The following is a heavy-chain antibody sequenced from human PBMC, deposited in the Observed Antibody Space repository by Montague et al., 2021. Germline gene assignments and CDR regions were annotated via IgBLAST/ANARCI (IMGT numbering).Heavy chain of an antibody. V-gene: IGHV4-31*03. D-gene: IGHD2-15*01. CDR2: IYDSGST. J-gene: IGHJ4*02. CDR1: GGSISSGGFY. CDR3: ARSGGYCSGGRCDTSDY. Sequence: TLSLTCSVSGGSISSGGFYWSWIRQHPGKGPEWIGSIYDSGSTNYNPSLKSRLTLSRDTSKNQASLRLTSVTAAETAVYYCARSGGYCSGGRCDTSDYWGQGTLVTVSS.